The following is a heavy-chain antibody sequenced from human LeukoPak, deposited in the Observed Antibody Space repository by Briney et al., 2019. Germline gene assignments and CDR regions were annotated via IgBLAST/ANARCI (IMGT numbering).Heavy chain of an antibody. CDR2: ISYDGSNK. J-gene: IGHJ6*03. V-gene: IGHV3-30*18. CDR1: GFTFSSYG. Sequence: PGGSLRLSCAASGFTFSSYGMHWVRQAPGKGLEWVAVISYDGSNKYYADSVKGRFTISRDNSKNTLYLQMNSLRAEDTAVYYCAKAMGTTDYYYMDVWGKGTTVTVSS. D-gene: IGHD4-17*01. CDR3: AKAMGTTDYYYMDV.